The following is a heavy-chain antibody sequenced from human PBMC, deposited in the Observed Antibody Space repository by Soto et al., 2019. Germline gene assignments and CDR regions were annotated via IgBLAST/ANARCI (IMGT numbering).Heavy chain of an antibody. Sequence: QITLKESGPTLVKPTQTLTLTCTLSGFSLSPSGAGVGRICQPPGKALECLALISWDDNKRYSPSLKSRLTITKDAPKDQVLLTRTNMDHGDTATYYCAKPYYYGSKWFDPWGQGTLVNVSS. CDR2: ISWDDNK. J-gene: IGHJ5*02. V-gene: IGHV2-5*02. CDR1: GFSLSPSGAG. D-gene: IGHD3-10*01. CDR3: AKPYYYGSKWFDP.